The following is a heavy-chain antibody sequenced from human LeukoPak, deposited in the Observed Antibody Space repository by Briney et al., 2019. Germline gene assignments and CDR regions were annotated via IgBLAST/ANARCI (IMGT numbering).Heavy chain of an antibody. V-gene: IGHV4-59*12. Sequence: KTSETLSLTCTVSGGSISSYYWSWIRQPPGKGLEWIGYIYYSGSTNYNPSLKSRVTISVDTSKNQFSLKLSSVTAADTAVYYCARVSSSGYYLDYWGQGTLVTVSS. CDR3: ARVSSSGYYLDY. CDR2: IYYSGST. CDR1: GGSISSYY. J-gene: IGHJ4*02. D-gene: IGHD3-22*01.